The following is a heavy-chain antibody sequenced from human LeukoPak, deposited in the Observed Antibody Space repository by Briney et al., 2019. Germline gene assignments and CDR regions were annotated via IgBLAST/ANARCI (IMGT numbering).Heavy chain of an antibody. CDR2: IYHSGST. D-gene: IGHD2-2*01. CDR1: GGSISSSSYY. V-gene: IGHV4-39*01. J-gene: IGHJ4*02. CDR3: ARRDCSTSSCYRYYFDY. Sequence: PSETLSLTCTVSGGSISSSSYYWGWIRQPPGKGLEWIGSIYHSGSTYYNPSLKSRVTISVDTSKNQLSLKLSSVNAADTAVYYCARRDCSTSSCYRYYFDYWGQGTLVTVSS.